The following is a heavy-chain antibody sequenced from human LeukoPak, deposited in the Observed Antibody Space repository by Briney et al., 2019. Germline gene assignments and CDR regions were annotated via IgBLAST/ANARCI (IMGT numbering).Heavy chain of an antibody. CDR3: ARGYSSSWYADHSLNY. Sequence: ASVKVSCKASGGTFSSYAISWVRQAPGQGLEWMGGIIPIFGTANYAQKFQGRVTMTRNTSISTAYMELSSLRSEDTAVYYCARGYSSSWYADHSLNYWGQGTLVTVSS. J-gene: IGHJ4*02. D-gene: IGHD6-13*01. CDR1: GGTFSSYA. V-gene: IGHV1-69*05. CDR2: IIPIFGTA.